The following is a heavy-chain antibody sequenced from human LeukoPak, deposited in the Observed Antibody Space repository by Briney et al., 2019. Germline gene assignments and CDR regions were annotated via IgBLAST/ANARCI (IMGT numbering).Heavy chain of an antibody. J-gene: IGHJ4*02. CDR3: AREPLWFGEPPNLDY. CDR1: GFTFSTYA. CDR2: INNNGGST. D-gene: IGHD3-10*01. Sequence: PGGSLRLSCAASGFTFSTYAMHWVRQAPGKGLEYVSSINNNGGSTYYANSVKGRFTISRDNSKNTLYLQMGSLRAEDTAVYYCAREPLWFGEPPNLDYWGQGTLVTVSS. V-gene: IGHV3-64*01.